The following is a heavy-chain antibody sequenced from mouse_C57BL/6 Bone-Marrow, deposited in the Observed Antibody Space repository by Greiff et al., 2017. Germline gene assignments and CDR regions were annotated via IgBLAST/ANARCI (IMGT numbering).Heavy chain of an antibody. CDR3: ERDYGYEGEYAVEY. Sequence: QVQLQQPGAELVMPGSSVKLSCKASGYTFTSYWMHWVKPRPGQGLEWIGEIDPSDSYTNYNQKFKGKSTLTVDKSSSTAYMQLSSLTSEDSEVYYGERDYGYEGEYAVEYWGQGTSVTVSA. CDR2: IDPSDSYT. CDR1: GYTFTSYW. V-gene: IGHV1-69*01. J-gene: IGHJ4*01. D-gene: IGHD2-2*01.